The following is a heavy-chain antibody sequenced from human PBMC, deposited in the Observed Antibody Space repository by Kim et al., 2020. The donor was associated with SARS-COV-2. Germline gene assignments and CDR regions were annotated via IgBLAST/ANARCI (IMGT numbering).Heavy chain of an antibody. Sequence: SETLSLTCTVSGGSISSSSYYWGWIRQPPGKGLEWIGSIYYSGSTYYNPSLKSRVTISVDTSKNQFSLKLSSVTAADTAVYYCARDCRPPYGDYSFWFDPWGQGTLVTVSS. V-gene: IGHV4-39*07. CDR1: GGSISSSSYY. CDR3: ARDCRPPYGDYSFWFDP. J-gene: IGHJ5*02. CDR2: IYYSGST. D-gene: IGHD4-17*01.